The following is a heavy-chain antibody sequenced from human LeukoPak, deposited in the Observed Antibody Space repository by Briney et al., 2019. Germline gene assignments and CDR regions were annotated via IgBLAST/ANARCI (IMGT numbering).Heavy chain of an antibody. CDR1: GFTFSSYA. V-gene: IGHV3-23*01. Sequence: GGSLRLSCAASGFTFSSYAMSWVRQAPGKGLEWVSTISISGGNTYYVDSVKGRFTISRDNSKNTLYLQMTSLRAEDTAVYYCANQYCSGGRCDYFNYWGQGTLVTVSS. CDR2: ISISGGNT. D-gene: IGHD2-15*01. CDR3: ANQYCSGGRCDYFNY. J-gene: IGHJ4*02.